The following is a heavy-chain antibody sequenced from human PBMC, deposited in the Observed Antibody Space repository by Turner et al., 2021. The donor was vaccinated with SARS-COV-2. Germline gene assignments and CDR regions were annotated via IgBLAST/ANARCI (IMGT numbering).Heavy chain of an antibody. CDR1: GFSLSDYY. CDR2: INSTGYII. V-gene: IGHV3-11*04. CDR3: ARDGGDQSGGAFDI. Sequence: HLVESVGGLVKPGGSLTLSCVASGFSLSDYYMSWVRQAPGKGLEWLSYINSTGYIINSADSVKGRFTVSRDNAKNSLSLVMDSLRAEDTAVYYCARDGGDQSGGAFDIWGQGTMVTVS. J-gene: IGHJ3*02. D-gene: IGHD2-21*01.